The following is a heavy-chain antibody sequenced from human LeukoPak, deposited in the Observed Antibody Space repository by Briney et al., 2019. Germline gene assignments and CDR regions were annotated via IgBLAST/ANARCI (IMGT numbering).Heavy chain of an antibody. CDR3: ARGGKLIYFDY. Sequence: PSQTLSLTCTVSGGSISSGGYYWSWIRQHPGQGLEWIGYIYYSGSTYYNPSLKSRVTISVDTTKNQFSLKLSSVTAAGTAVYYCARGGKLIYFDYWGQGTLVTVSS. D-gene: IGHD3-16*01. CDR2: IYYSGST. CDR1: GGSISSGGYY. V-gene: IGHV4-31*03. J-gene: IGHJ4*02.